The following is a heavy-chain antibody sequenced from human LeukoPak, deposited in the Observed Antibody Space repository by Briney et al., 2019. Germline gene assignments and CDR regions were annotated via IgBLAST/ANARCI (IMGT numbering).Heavy chain of an antibody. D-gene: IGHD5-12*01. J-gene: IGHJ6*02. CDR1: GGSISSYY. CDR2: IYTSGST. V-gene: IGHV4-4*07. CDR3: ASSQWLASYYYYGMDV. Sequence: SETLSLTCTVSGGSISSYYWSWIRQPAGKGLEWIGRIYTSGSTNYNPSLKSRVTMSVDTSKNQFSLKLSSVTAADTAVYYCASSQWLASYYYYGMDVWGQGTTVTASS.